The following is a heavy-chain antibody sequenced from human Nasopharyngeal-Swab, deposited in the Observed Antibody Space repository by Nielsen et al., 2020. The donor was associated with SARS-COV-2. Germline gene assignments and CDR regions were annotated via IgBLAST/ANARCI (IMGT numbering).Heavy chain of an antibody. J-gene: IGHJ4*02. CDR1: GGSFSGYY. CDR2: INHSGST. CDR3: ARGQLWLDY. V-gene: IGHV4-34*01. D-gene: IGHD5-18*01. Sequence: SQTLSLTCAVYGGSFSGYYWSWIRQPPGKGLEWIGEINHSGSTNYNPSLKSRVTISVDTSKNQFSLKLSSVTAADTAVYYCARGQLWLDYWGQGTLVTVSS.